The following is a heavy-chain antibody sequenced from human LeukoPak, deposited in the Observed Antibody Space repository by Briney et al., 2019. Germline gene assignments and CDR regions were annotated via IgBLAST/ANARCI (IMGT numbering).Heavy chain of an antibody. J-gene: IGHJ4*02. Sequence: PSETLSLTCAVYGESFSGYYWSWIRQPTGKGLEWLAEINHSGSASYNPPLKSRVTISVDTSKNQFPLKLSSVTAADTAMYYCASFRGGGGSRLEGFDFWGQGTLVTVSS. D-gene: IGHD2-15*01. CDR1: GESFSGYY. CDR2: INHSGSA. CDR3: ASFRGGGGSRLEGFDF. V-gene: IGHV4-34*01.